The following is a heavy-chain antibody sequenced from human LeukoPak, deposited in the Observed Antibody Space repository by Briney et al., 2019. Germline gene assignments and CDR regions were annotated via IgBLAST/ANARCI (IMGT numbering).Heavy chain of an antibody. CDR3: TGGPYYYMDV. Sequence: SETLSLTCTVSGGSISSSSYYWGWIRQPPGRGLEWIGSIYYSGSTYYNPSLKSRVTISVDTSKNQFSLKLSSVTAADTAVYYSTGGPYYYMDVWGKGTTVTVSS. CDR2: IYYSGST. J-gene: IGHJ6*03. CDR1: GGSISSSSYY. D-gene: IGHD3-16*01. V-gene: IGHV4-39*07.